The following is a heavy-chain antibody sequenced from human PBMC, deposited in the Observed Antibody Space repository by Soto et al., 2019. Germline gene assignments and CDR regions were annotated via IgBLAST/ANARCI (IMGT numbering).Heavy chain of an antibody. CDR2: IILPFGTP. CDR3: ARGPDYDGCFDS. V-gene: IGHV1-69*12. J-gene: IGHJ4*02. Sequence: QVRLVQSGAEVKKPGSSVKVSCKASGGTFSNYAIGWVRQAPGQGLEWMGGIILPFGTPNYPQKFQGRVTISEDESMTTAYMELTGLRSEDTAVYYCARGPDYDGCFDSWGRGTLVTVSS. CDR1: GGTFSNYA. D-gene: IGHD4-17*01.